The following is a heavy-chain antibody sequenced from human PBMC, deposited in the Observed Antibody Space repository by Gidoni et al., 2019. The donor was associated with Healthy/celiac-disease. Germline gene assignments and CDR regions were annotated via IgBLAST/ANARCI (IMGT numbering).Heavy chain of an antibody. V-gene: IGHV1-18*04. J-gene: IGHJ4*02. Sequence: QVQLVQSGAEVKKPGASVKVSCKASGYTFTRYGISWVRPATGQGLEWMGWLSAYKGNTNYAKKLQGRVTMTTDTSTSTDYMELRSLRSDDTAVDYCARAPSRLRWGELLFDYWGQGTLVTVSS. CDR1: GYTFTRYG. D-gene: IGHD3-16*01. CDR3: ARAPSRLRWGELLFDY. CDR2: LSAYKGNT.